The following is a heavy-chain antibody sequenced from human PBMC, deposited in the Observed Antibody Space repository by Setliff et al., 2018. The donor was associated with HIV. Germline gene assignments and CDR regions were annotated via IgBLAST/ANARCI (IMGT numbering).Heavy chain of an antibody. Sequence: SVKVSCKASGGTFSSYTISWVRQAPGQGLEWRGRIIPILGIANYAQKFQGRVTITADKSTSTAYMELSSLRSEDTAVYYCARDRGVIATHPFDYWGQGTLVTVSS. J-gene: IGHJ4*02. V-gene: IGHV1-69*04. CDR2: IIPILGIA. D-gene: IGHD6-13*01. CDR3: ARDRGVIATHPFDY. CDR1: GGTFSSYT.